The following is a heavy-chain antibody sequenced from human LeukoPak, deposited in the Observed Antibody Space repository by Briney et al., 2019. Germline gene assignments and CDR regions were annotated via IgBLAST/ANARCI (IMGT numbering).Heavy chain of an antibody. CDR1: GFTFSSYS. CDR3: ARLIVGAIDY. J-gene: IGHJ4*02. D-gene: IGHD1-26*01. CDR2: ISSSSSYI. V-gene: IGHV3-21*01. Sequence: PGGSLRLSCAASGFTFSSYSMNWVRQAPGKGLEWVSSISSSSSYIYYADSVKGRFTISRDNAKNSLHLQMNSLRAEDTAVYYCARLIVGAIDYWGQGTLVTVSS.